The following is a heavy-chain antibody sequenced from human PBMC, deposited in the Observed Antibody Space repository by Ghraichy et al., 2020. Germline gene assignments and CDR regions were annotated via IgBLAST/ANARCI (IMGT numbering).Heavy chain of an antibody. CDR2: INTNTGNP. J-gene: IGHJ5*02. Sequence: ASVKVSCKASGYTFTSYAMNWVRQAPGQGLEWMGWINTNTGNPTYAQGFTGRFVFSLDTSVSTAYLQISSLKAEDTAVYYCARDHRVLYSSRYNWFDPWGQGTLGTVSS. D-gene: IGHD6-13*01. CDR3: ARDHRVLYSSRYNWFDP. V-gene: IGHV7-4-1*02. CDR1: GYTFTSYA.